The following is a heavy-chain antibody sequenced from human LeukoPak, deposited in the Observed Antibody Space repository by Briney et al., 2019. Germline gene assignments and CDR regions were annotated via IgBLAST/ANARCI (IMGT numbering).Heavy chain of an antibody. CDR2: INPNSGGT. V-gene: IGHV1-2*02. J-gene: IGHJ4*02. D-gene: IGHD3-3*01. CDR3: ARTQYYDFWSGYYTPPFDY. CDR1: GYTFTGYY. Sequence: ASVKVSCKASGYTFTGYYMHWVRQAPGQGLEWMGWINPNSGGTNYAQKFQGRVTMTRDTSISTAYMELSRLRSDDTAVYYCARTQYYDFWSGYYTPPFDYWGQGTLVTVSS.